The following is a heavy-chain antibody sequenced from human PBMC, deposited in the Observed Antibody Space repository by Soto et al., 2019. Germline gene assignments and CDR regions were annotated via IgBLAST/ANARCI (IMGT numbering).Heavy chain of an antibody. D-gene: IGHD6-19*01. CDR3: ARGGSAWSLDY. V-gene: IGHV3-30*04. Sequence: GGSLRLSCAASGFTFSRYGMHWVRRAPGKGLVWVALISYDGRNKYYVDPVKGRFTISRDNSKNTLYMEMNSLRGEDTAVYYCARGGSAWSLDYWGQGTLVTVSS. J-gene: IGHJ4*02. CDR2: ISYDGRNK. CDR1: GFTFSRYG.